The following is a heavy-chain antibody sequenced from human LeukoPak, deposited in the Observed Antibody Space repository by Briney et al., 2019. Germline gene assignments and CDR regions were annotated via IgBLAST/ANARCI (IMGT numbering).Heavy chain of an antibody. J-gene: IGHJ5*02. CDR2: FDPEDGET. V-gene: IGHV1-24*01. D-gene: IGHD3-16*01. CDR3: ARGGSLRHKSYWFDP. CDR1: GYTLTELS. Sequence: ASVKVSCKVSGYTLTELSMHWVRQAPGKGLEWMGGFDPEDGETIYAQKFQGRVTMTEDTSTDTAYMELRSLRSDDTAVYYCARGGSLRHKSYWFDPWGQGTLVTVSS.